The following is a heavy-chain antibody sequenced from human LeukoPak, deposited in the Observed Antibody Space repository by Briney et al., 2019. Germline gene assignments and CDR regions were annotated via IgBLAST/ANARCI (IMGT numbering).Heavy chain of an antibody. V-gene: IGHV3-9*01. CDR1: GFTFDDYA. CDR2: ISWNSGSI. CDR3: AKEVGTFDY. D-gene: IGHD4-23*01. Sequence: GRSLRLSCAASGFTFDDYAMHWDRQVPGKGLEWVSGISWNSGSIGYADSVKGRFTISRDNAKNSLYLQMNSLRVEDTALYYCAKEVGTFDYWGQGTLVTVSS. J-gene: IGHJ4*02.